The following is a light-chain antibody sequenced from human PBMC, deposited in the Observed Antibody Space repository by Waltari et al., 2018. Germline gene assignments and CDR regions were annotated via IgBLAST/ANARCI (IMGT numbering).Light chain of an antibody. V-gene: IGKV3-20*01. Sequence: ERVLTQSPGTLSLSQGERATLSCRASQSVSSSYLAWYQQKPGQAPRLLIYGASSRATGIPDRFSGSGSGTDFTLTISRLEPEDFAVYYCQQYGSSPPMYTFGQGTKLEI. CDR3: QQYGSSPPMYT. CDR1: QSVSSSY. J-gene: IGKJ2*01. CDR2: GAS.